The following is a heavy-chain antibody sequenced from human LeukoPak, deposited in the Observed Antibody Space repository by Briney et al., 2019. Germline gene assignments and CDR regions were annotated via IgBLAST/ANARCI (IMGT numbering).Heavy chain of an antibody. J-gene: IGHJ4*02. CDR1: GFTLRSSA. Sequence: GGSLRLSCAASGFTLRSSAMSWVRQAPGKGLEWVSAISGDGGTISYAASVGGRFTISRDNAKNTLFLQMSSLRAGDTALYYCAKELYGNPSGYWGQGTRVTVSS. CDR2: ISGDGGTI. D-gene: IGHD2-8*01. V-gene: IGHV3-23*01. CDR3: AKELYGNPSGY.